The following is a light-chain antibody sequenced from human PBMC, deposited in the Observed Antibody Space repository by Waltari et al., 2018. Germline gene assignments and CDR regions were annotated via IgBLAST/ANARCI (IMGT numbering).Light chain of an antibody. J-gene: IGLJ1*01. CDR3: CSYAGSSTYV. Sequence: QSALTQPASVSGSPGQSITISCTGTSSDVGSYNLVSWYQQHPGKAPKLMIYEGSKRPSGVSNRFSGSKSGKTAFLTISGLQAEDEADYYCCSYAGSSTYVFGTGTKVTVL. CDR2: EGS. V-gene: IGLV2-23*01. CDR1: SSDVGSYNL.